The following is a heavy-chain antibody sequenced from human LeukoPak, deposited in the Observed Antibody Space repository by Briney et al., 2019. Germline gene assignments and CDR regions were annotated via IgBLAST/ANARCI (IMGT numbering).Heavy chain of an antibody. CDR3: AKDVYGEVY. Sequence: GRSLRLSCAASGFTFDDYAMHWVRQAPGKGLEWVSGISWNSGSIGYADSVKGRFTISRDNAKNSLYLQMNSLRAEDTALYYCAKDVYGEVYWGQGTLVTVSS. V-gene: IGHV3-9*01. CDR2: ISWNSGSI. J-gene: IGHJ4*02. CDR1: GFTFDDYA. D-gene: IGHD4-17*01.